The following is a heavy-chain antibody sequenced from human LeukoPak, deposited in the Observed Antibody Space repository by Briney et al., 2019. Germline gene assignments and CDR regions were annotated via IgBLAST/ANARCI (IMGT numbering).Heavy chain of an antibody. Sequence: GSSVRLLCAACGFTLCSYAMQEARAARGKGGVGVVVISYEGSNKYYADSVKGPFTISRDNSKSTLYLQMNSLRAEDTAVYYCARDSLGCSYGLSAFDICGQGTTVTVSS. D-gene: IGHD5-18*01. V-gene: IGHV3-30-3*01. CDR1: GFTLCSYA. CDR3: ARDSLGCSYGLSAFDI. J-gene: IGHJ3*02. CDR2: ISYEGSNK.